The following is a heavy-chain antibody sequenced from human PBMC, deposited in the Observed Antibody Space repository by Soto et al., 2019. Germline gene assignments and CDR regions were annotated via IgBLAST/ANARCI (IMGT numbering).Heavy chain of an antibody. CDR1: GGTFSSYT. Sequence: SVKVSCKASGGTFSSYTISWVRQAPGQGLEWMGRIIPILGIANYAQKFQGRVTITADKSTSTAYMELSSLRSEDTAVYYCARYCSGGSCYSGAFDIWGQGTMVTVSS. D-gene: IGHD2-15*01. CDR3: ARYCSGGSCYSGAFDI. V-gene: IGHV1-69*02. J-gene: IGHJ3*02. CDR2: IIPILGIA.